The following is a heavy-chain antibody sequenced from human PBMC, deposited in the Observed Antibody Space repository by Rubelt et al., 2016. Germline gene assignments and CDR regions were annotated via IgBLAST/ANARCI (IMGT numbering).Heavy chain of an antibody. CDR3: ARAVSYYDSSGYGYYYYMDV. CDR2: INHSGST. J-gene: IGHJ6*03. D-gene: IGHD3-22*01. V-gene: IGHV4-34*01. Sequence: QVQLQQWGAGLLKPSETLSLTCAVYGGSFSIYYWSWIRQPPGKGLEWIGEINHSGSTNYNPSLKSRVTISVDTSKNQFSLKLSSVTAADTAVYYCARAVSYYDSSGYGYYYYMDVWGKGTTVTVSS. CDR1: GGSFSIYY.